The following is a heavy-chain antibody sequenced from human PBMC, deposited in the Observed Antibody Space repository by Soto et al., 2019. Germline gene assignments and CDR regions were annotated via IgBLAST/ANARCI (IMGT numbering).Heavy chain of an antibody. Sequence: QLQLQESGSRLVKPSPTLSLTCAVSGGSISSGGYSWSWIRQPPGKGLEWIGYIYHSGGTYYNPSLKSRVTISVDRSKNQFSLKLSSVTAADTAVYYCARSLDIVLVPAAMQVGWFDPWGQGTLVTVSS. J-gene: IGHJ5*02. CDR2: IYHSGGT. D-gene: IGHD2-2*03. CDR1: GGSISSGGYS. V-gene: IGHV4-30-2*01. CDR3: ARSLDIVLVPAAMQVGWFDP.